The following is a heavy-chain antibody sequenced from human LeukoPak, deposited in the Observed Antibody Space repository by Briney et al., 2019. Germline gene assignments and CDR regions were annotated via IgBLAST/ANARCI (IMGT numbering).Heavy chain of an antibody. Sequence: PGGSLRLSCTASGFTFSSYAMNWVRQAPGKGLEWVSGIGAGGTFTYYADSVKGRFTISRDNSRNTLSLHLNSLRDEDTAVYYCATDGSIGVAVVTANWYFDVWGRGTLVTVSS. J-gene: IGHJ2*01. D-gene: IGHD2-21*02. CDR2: IGAGGTFT. CDR1: GFTFSSYA. CDR3: ATDGSIGVAVVTANWYFDV. V-gene: IGHV3-23*01.